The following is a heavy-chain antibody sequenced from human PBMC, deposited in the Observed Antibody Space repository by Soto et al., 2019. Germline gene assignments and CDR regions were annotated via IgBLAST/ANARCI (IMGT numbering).Heavy chain of an antibody. CDR2: IIPILDIA. CDR3: AAGGHGAFDS. Sequence: QVQLVQSGAEVKKPGSSVKVSCKASGYTFSSYTISWVRQAPGQGLEWMGRIIPILDIANYAQKFQGRVTITADKSTSTAYMELSSRRSEDTAVYYCAAGGHGAFDSWGQGTMVTVSS. J-gene: IGHJ3*02. D-gene: IGHD1-26*01. CDR1: GYTFSSYT. V-gene: IGHV1-69*02.